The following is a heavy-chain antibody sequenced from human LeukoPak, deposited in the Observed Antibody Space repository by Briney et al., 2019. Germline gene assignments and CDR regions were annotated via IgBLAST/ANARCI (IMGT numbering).Heavy chain of an antibody. V-gene: IGHV3-11*01. Sequence: PGGSLRLSCVGSGFTFSDYVMGWIRQAPGKGLEWISYISASANTIYYADSVKGRFTISRDNAKNSLYVQLTSLSAEDTAVYFCAKGCWGPTKSFDFWGRGTLVTVSS. CDR3: AKGCWGPTKSFDF. D-gene: IGHD3-16*01. J-gene: IGHJ2*01. CDR1: GFTFSDYV. CDR2: ISASANTI.